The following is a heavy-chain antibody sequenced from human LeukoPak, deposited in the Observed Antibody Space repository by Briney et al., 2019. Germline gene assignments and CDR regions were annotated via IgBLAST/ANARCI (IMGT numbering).Heavy chain of an antibody. Sequence: GGSLRLSCAASGFTVSRNYMTWVRQAPGKGLEWVSVIYSGGSTYYADSVKGRFTISRDNSKNTLYLQMNSLRAEDTAVYYCARGGILGYDSSGQPIDYWGQGTLVTVSS. CDR3: ARGGILGYDSSGQPIDY. V-gene: IGHV3-66*01. CDR1: GFTVSRNY. CDR2: IYSGGST. J-gene: IGHJ4*02. D-gene: IGHD3-22*01.